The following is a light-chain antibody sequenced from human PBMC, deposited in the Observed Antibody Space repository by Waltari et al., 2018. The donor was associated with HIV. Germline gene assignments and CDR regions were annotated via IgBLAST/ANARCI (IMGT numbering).Light chain of an antibody. CDR2: LGS. J-gene: IGKJ1*01. CDR1: QSLLYSNGYNY. CDR3: MQALQTPPAWT. V-gene: IGKV2-28*01. Sequence: DIVMTQSPLSLPVTPGEPASISCRPSQSLLYSNGYNYLDWYLQKPGQSPQLLIYLGSNRASGVPDRFSGSGSGTDFTLKISRVEAEDVGVYYCMQALQTPPAWTFGQGTKVEIK.